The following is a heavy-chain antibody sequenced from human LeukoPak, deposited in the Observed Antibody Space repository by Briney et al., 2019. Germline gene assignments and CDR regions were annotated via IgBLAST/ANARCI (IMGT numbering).Heavy chain of an antibody. CDR1: GASISSNNHY. Sequence: SETLSLTCTVSGASISSNNHYWGWIRQPPGKGLEWIGTIYYQGSTYYDPSVKSRITISVDTSNNHFSLKLSSVTAADTAVYYCAGSRDLTTGGNYMDVWGKGTTVIVSS. V-gene: IGHV4-39*07. D-gene: IGHD3-16*01. CDR3: AGSRDLTTGGNYMDV. CDR2: IYYQGST. J-gene: IGHJ6*03.